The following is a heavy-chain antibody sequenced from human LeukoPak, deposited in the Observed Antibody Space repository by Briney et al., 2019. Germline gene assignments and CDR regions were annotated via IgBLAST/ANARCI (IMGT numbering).Heavy chain of an antibody. V-gene: IGHV3-33*06. D-gene: IGHD3-3*01. CDR1: GFTFNTFG. CDR2: IWFDGSVK. Sequence: PGGSLRLSCAASGFTFNTFGMHWVRQAPGQGLEGVAAIWFDGSVKHYSDAVKGRFTISRDNSLNTLYLQMNSQRVEDSAIYYCAKDTAVQFLEPAFWGQGTLVTVSS. CDR3: AKDTAVQFLEPAF. J-gene: IGHJ4*02.